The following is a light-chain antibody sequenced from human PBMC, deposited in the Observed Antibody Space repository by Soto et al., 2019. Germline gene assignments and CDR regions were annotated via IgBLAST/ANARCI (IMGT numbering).Light chain of an antibody. CDR3: QQYGGSVPWT. V-gene: IGKV3-11*01. CDR1: QSVSSY. Sequence: EIVLTQSPSTLSLSPGERATLSCRASQSVSSYLAWYQQKPGQAPRLLIYDASNRATGIPARFSGSGSGTDFTLSISGLEPEDFAVYYCQQYGGSVPWTFGQGTKVDIK. CDR2: DAS. J-gene: IGKJ1*01.